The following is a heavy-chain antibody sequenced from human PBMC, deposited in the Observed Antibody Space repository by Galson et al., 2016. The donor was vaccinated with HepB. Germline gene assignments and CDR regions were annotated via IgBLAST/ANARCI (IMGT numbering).Heavy chain of an antibody. CDR2: ISGSGAST. CDR1: GFTFSSCA. CDR3: AKDQGGRWQVRIYFES. V-gene: IGHV3-23*01. J-gene: IGHJ4*01. Sequence: SLRLSCAASGFTFSSCAMNWVRQTPGKGLEWVSAISGSGASTYYADSVKGRFTISRDNAKNTLYLQMNSLRVDDTAVYFCAKDQGGRWQVRIYFESWGHGTLVTVSS. D-gene: IGHD6-19*01.